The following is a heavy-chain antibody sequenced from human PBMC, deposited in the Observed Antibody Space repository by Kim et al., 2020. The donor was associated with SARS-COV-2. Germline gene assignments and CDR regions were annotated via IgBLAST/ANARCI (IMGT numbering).Heavy chain of an antibody. D-gene: IGHD1-26*01. CDR2: IHDAGST. CDR1: GSSVRSSY. V-gene: IGHV3-53*01. J-gene: IGHJ4*02. CDR3: SRSTVGAYFDY. Sequence: GGSLRLSCAGSGSSVRSSYMTWVRQAPGKGLEWVSAIHDAGSTYYADSVKGRFTISRDIPKDTLYLQMNSLRADDTAVYYCSRSTVGAYFDYWGQGSLV.